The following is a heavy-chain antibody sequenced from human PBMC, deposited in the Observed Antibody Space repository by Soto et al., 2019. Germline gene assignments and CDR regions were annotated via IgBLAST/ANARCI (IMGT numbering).Heavy chain of an antibody. CDR2: INHSGST. V-gene: IGHV4-34*01. CDR1: GGSFSGCY. CDR3: ATFRRTTHFDY. J-gene: IGHJ4*02. Sequence: SETLSLTCAVYGGSFSGCYWSWIRQPPGKGLEWIGEINHSGSTNYNPSLKSRVTISVDTSKNQFSLKLSSVTAADTAVYYCATFRRTTHFDYWGQGTLVTVSS. D-gene: IGHD4-17*01.